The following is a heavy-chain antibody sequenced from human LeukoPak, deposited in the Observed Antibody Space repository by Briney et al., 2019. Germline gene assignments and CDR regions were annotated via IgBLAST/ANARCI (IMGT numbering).Heavy chain of an antibody. CDR1: GFTFSSYA. D-gene: IGHD1-26*01. Sequence: GRSLRLSCAASGFTFSSYAMHWVRQAPGKGLEWVAVISYDGSNKYYADFVKGRFTISRDNSKNTLYLQMNSLRAEDTAVYYCARDLVSGARHPYFQHWGQGTLVTVSS. CDR2: ISYDGSNK. J-gene: IGHJ1*01. CDR3: ARDLVSGARHPYFQH. V-gene: IGHV3-30*04.